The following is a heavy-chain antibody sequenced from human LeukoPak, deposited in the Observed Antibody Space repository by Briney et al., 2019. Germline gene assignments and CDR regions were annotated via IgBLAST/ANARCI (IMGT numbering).Heavy chain of an antibody. CDR3: AREIGVPGWFDP. CDR2: MNPNSGNT. CDR1: GYTFTSYD. Sequence: ASVKVSCKASGYTFTSYDINWVRQATGQGLEWMGWMNPNSGNTGYAQKFQGRVTMTRNTSISTAYMELSSLRSEDTAVYYCAREIGVPGWFDPWGQGTLVTVSS. J-gene: IGHJ5*02. D-gene: IGHD3-10*01. V-gene: IGHV1-8*01.